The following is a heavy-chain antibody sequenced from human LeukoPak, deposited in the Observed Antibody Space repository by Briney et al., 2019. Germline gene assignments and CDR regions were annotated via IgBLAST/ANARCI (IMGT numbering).Heavy chain of an antibody. V-gene: IGHV4-59*01. CDR1: GGSISSYY. CDR3: ARVIYAYDRPDAFDI. Sequence: SETLSLTCTVSGGSISSYYWSWIRQPPGKGLEWIGYIYYSGSTNYNPSLKSRVTISVDTSKNQFSLKLSSVTAADTAVYYCARVIYAYDRPDAFDIWGQGTMVTVSS. CDR2: IYYSGST. J-gene: IGHJ3*02. D-gene: IGHD3-16*01.